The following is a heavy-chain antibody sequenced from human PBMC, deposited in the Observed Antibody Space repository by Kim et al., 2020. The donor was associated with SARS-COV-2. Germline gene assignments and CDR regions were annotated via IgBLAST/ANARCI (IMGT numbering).Heavy chain of an antibody. CDR2: ISSSGDST. V-gene: IGHV3-64D*08. D-gene: IGHD2-15*01. Sequence: GGSLRLSCSASGFTFSSYSMSWVRQAPGRGLEYVSAISSSGDSTYYADSVKGRFTISTDNSKNTLYLQMSSLSAEDTAVYFCVKDSRGVDYWGQGTLVTV. J-gene: IGHJ4*02. CDR3: VKDSRGVDY. CDR1: GFTFSSYS.